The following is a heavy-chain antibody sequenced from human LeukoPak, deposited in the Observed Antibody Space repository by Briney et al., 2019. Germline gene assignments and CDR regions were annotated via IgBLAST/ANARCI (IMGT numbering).Heavy chain of an antibody. Sequence: GGSLRLSCSTSGFNFGIYAMTWVRQAPGKGLEWASGISGSGTSTYYADSVKGRFTISRDNSKNTLYLQMNSLRAEDTAVYYCAKAGWFNWFDPWGPGTLVTVSS. J-gene: IGHJ5*02. D-gene: IGHD6-19*01. CDR2: ISGSGTST. V-gene: IGHV3-23*01. CDR1: GFNFGIYA. CDR3: AKAGWFNWFDP.